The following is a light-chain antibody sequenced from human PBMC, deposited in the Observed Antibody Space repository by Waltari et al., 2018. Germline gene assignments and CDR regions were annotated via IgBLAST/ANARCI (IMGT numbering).Light chain of an antibody. Sequence: QSALTQPRSVSGSPGQSVTISCTGTSSDVGGYNYVSWYQQHPGKAPKLMIYDVSKRASGGPDCFSGSKAGNPASLTISGLQAEDEADYYCCSYAGSYTVVFGGGTKLTVL. CDR1: SSDVGGYNY. CDR3: CSYAGSYTVV. J-gene: IGLJ2*01. V-gene: IGLV2-11*01. CDR2: DVS.